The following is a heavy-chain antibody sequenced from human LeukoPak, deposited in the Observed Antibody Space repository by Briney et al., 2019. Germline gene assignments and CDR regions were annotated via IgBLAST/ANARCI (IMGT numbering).Heavy chain of an antibody. D-gene: IGHD1-26*01. CDR3: ARVVVGATYFDY. J-gene: IGHJ4*02. CDR1: GFTFSSYE. Sequence: GGSLRLSCAASGFTFSSYEMNWVRQAPGKGLEWVSVIYSGGSTYYADSVKGRFTISRDNSKNTLYLQMNSLRAEDTAVYYCARVVVGATYFDYWGQGTLVTVSS. CDR2: IYSGGST. V-gene: IGHV3-53*01.